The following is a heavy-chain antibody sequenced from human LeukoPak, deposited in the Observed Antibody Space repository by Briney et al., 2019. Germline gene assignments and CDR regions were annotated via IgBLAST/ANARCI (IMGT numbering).Heavy chain of an antibody. J-gene: IGHJ6*03. Sequence: GGSLRLSCAASGFTFSSYWMSWVRQAPGKGLEWVANIKQDGSEKYYVDSVKGRFTISRDNAKNSLYLQMNSLRAEDTAVYYCARVRREMKRSLGRTTEYSYYYYMDVWGKGTTVTVSS. CDR2: IKQDGSEK. V-gene: IGHV3-7*01. D-gene: IGHD1/OR15-1a*01. CDR3: ARVRREMKRSLGRTTEYSYYYYMDV. CDR1: GFTFSSYW.